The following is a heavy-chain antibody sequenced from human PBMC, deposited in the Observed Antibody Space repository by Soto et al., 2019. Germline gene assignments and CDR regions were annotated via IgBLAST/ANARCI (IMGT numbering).Heavy chain of an antibody. J-gene: IGHJ4*02. D-gene: IGHD1-1*01. CDR3: ARGRYGDY. CDR1: GYTFTSYG. CDR2: ISAHNGNT. V-gene: IGHV1-18*01. Sequence: QGHLGQSGAEVKKPGASVKVSCKASGYTFTSYGITWVRQAPGQGLEWMGWISAHNGNTDYAQKLQGRVIVTRDTSTSTGYMELRSLRSDDTAVYYCARGRYGDYWGQGALVTVSS.